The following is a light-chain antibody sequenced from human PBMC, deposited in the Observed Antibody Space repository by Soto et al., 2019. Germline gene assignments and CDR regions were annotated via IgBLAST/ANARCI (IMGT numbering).Light chain of an antibody. Sequence: QSVLTQPPSASGSPGQSVTISCTGTSSDVGGYNYVSWHQQYPGRAPKLMIYEVTKRPSGVPDRFSGSKSGNTASLTVSGLQAEDEADYYCSSYAASNNFYFVFGGGTKVTVL. J-gene: IGLJ3*02. CDR1: SSDVGGYNY. CDR2: EVT. V-gene: IGLV2-8*01. CDR3: SSYAASNNFYFV.